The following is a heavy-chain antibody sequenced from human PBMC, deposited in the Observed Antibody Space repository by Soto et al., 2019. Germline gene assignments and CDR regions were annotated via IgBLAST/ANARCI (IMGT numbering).Heavy chain of an antibody. CDR1: GGTFSSYA. Sequence: QVQLVQSGAEVKKPGSSVKVSCKASGGTFSSYAISWVRQAPGQGLEWMGGIIPIFGTANYAQKFQGRVTITADESTSTAYMELSSLRSEDTAVYYCARARYYYGSGALGWFDPWGQGTQVTVSS. V-gene: IGHV1-69*12. J-gene: IGHJ5*02. CDR2: IIPIFGTA. D-gene: IGHD3-10*01. CDR3: ARARYYYGSGALGWFDP.